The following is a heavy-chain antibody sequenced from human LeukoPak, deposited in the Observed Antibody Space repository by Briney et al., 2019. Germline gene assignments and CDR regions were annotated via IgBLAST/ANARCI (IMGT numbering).Heavy chain of an antibody. V-gene: IGHV3-30-3*01. CDR1: GFIFSGYA. J-gene: IGHJ4*02. D-gene: IGHD2-2*01. Sequence: GGSLRLSCAASGFIFSGYAMHWVRQAPGKGLEWVAVISYDGSNKYYADSVKGRFTFSRDNSKNTLDLQMSSLRAEDTAVYYCAKGGLGAYCSSTSCYLNYWGQGTLVTVSS. CDR2: ISYDGSNK. CDR3: AKGGLGAYCSSTSCYLNY.